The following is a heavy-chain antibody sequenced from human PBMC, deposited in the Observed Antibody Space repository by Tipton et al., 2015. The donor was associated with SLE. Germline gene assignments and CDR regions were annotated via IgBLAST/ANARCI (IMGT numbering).Heavy chain of an antibody. CDR2: ISEDGRNK. CDR3: VREGGGERFDH. CDR1: GFTFSAHG. D-gene: IGHD2-21*01. V-gene: IGHV3-30*04. Sequence: SLRLSCAASGFTFSAHGMHWVRQAPGKGLEWVAVISEDGRNKYYVHSVKGRFTISRDNSKNTLYLQMNSLRAEDMAVYYCVREGGGERFDHWGQGTLVTVSS. J-gene: IGHJ4*02.